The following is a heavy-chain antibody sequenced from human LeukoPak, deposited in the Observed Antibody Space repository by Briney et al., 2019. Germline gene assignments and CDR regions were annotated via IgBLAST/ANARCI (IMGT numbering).Heavy chain of an antibody. Sequence: PGGSLRLSCAASGFTFSSYGMSWVRQAPGKGLEWIGEINHSGSTNYNPSLKSRVTISVDTSKNQFSLKLSSVTAADTAVYYCARHWLLWFEGWFDPWGQGTLVTVSS. D-gene: IGHD3-10*01. J-gene: IGHJ5*02. V-gene: IGHV4-34*01. CDR3: ARHWLLWFEGWFDP. CDR1: GFTFSSYG. CDR2: INHSGST.